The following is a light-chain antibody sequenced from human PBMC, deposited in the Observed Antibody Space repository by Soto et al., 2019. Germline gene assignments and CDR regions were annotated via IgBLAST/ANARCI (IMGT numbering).Light chain of an antibody. CDR1: QTVGSY. CDR3: QQRSNWPLPWT. J-gene: IGKJ1*01. V-gene: IGKV3-11*01. Sequence: EIVLTQSPATLSLSPGERATLSCRASQTVGSYLAWYQQKPGQVPRLLIYNASNRATGIPARFSGSGSGTDFTLTIRSLEPEDFAVYYCQQRSNWPLPWTFGQGAKVEIK. CDR2: NAS.